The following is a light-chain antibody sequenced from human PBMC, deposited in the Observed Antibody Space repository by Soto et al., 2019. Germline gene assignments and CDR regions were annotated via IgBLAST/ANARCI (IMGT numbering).Light chain of an antibody. V-gene: IGKV3-15*01. Sequence: ETVMTQSPATLSVSPGDRVTLSCRASQSIGTNLLWLQQSPGQPPRLLISGASDRVAGVPDRFSGSGSGRDFTLTISGLQSEGCEVCYCQQYAGWTRTFGQGTKLEIK. J-gene: IGKJ2*01. CDR3: QQYAGWTRT. CDR1: QSIGTN. CDR2: GAS.